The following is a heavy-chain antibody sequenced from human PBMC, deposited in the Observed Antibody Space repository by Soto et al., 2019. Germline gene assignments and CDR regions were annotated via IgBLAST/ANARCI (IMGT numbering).Heavy chain of an antibody. J-gene: IGHJ6*02. V-gene: IGHV1-69*13. CDR1: GGTFNNHA. CDR2: IIPMFPTA. D-gene: IGHD2-21*02. Sequence: GASVKVSCKASGGTFNNHAISWVRQAPGQGLEWVGGIIPMFPTADYAQRFQGRVTITADDSTTTVYMELSGLRSEDTAMYYCARDDATYCGGDCYRYFYYGMDVWGQGNPGHRLL. CDR3: ARDDATYCGGDCYRYFYYGMDV.